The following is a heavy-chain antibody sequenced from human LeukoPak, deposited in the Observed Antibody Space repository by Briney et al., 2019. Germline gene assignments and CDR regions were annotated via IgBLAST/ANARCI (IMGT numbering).Heavy chain of an antibody. Sequence: GGSLRLSCVASGFTFSTYGMNWVRQAPGKGLEWVSSISDNGGSKYYADSVKGRFTVSRDNAKSTMYLQMNSLTVEDTALYYCARGGTEELDYWGQGTLVTVSS. J-gene: IGHJ4*02. CDR1: GFTFSTYG. CDR2: ISDNGGSK. D-gene: IGHD1-7*01. V-gene: IGHV3-23*01. CDR3: ARGGTEELDY.